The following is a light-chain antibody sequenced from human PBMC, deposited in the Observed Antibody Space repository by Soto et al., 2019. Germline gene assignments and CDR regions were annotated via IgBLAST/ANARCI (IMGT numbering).Light chain of an antibody. CDR1: SGHSTYA. J-gene: IGLJ3*02. CDR2: LNDDGSH. V-gene: IGLV4-69*01. Sequence: QPVLTQSPSASASLGASVKLTCTLTSGHSTYAIAWLQHQPEKGPRYLMKLNDDGSHFKGDGIPDRFSGSSSGAERYLTISSLQSEDEADYYCQTWGTGIQVFGGGTKLTVL. CDR3: QTWGTGIQV.